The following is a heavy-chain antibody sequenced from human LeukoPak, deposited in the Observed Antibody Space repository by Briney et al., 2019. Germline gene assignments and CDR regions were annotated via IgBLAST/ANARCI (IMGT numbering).Heavy chain of an antibody. CDR1: GYTFTGYI. D-gene: IGHD6-6*01. CDR3: ARVGGIAARPLDY. Sequence: ASVKVSCKASGYTFTGYIMHWVRQAPGQGLEWMGWINPNSGDTKYTQMFQGRVTLTRDTSISTAYMELNRLRSDDTAVYYCARVGGIAARPLDYWGQGTLVTVSS. CDR2: INPNSGDT. V-gene: IGHV1-2*02. J-gene: IGHJ4*02.